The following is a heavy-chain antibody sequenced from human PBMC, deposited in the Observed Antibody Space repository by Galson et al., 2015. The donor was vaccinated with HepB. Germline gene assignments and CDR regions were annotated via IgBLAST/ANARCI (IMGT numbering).Heavy chain of an antibody. CDR2: IWYDGSNK. CDR3: ARERRYCSSTSCYLGAFDI. J-gene: IGHJ3*02. Sequence: SLRLSCAASGFTFSSYGMHWVRQAPGKGLEWVAVIWYDGSNKYYADSVKGRFTISRDNSKNTLYLQMNSLRAEDTAVYYCARERRYCSSTSCYLGAFDIWGQGTMVTVSS. D-gene: IGHD2-2*01. V-gene: IGHV3-33*01. CDR1: GFTFSSYG.